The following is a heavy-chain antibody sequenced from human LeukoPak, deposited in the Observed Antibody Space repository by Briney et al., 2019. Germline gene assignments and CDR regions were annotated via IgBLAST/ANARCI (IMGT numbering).Heavy chain of an antibody. V-gene: IGHV1-2*02. CDR3: ARGGYCTNGVCYSHYYYGMDV. D-gene: IGHD2-8*01. Sequence: ASVKVSCEASGYTFTGYYMHWVRQAPGQGLEWMGWINPNSGGTNYAQKFQGRVTMTRDTSISTAYMELSRLRSDDTAVYYCARGGYCTNGVCYSHYYYGMDVWGQGTTVTVSS. J-gene: IGHJ6*02. CDR1: GYTFTGYY. CDR2: INPNSGGT.